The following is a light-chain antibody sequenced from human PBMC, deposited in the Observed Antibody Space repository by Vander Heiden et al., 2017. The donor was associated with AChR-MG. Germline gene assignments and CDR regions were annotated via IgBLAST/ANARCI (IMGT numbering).Light chain of an antibody. CDR2: GQN. Sequence: SSELTQDPAVSVALGQTVRITCQGDSLRNYYGNWYQQKAVQAPVLVIYGQNNRPSGIPDRFSGSTSGNTASLIITGAQAEDEADYSCNSRNSSGNHVVFGGGTKLTVL. CDR1: SLRNYY. V-gene: IGLV3-19*01. J-gene: IGLJ2*01. CDR3: NSRNSSGNHVV.